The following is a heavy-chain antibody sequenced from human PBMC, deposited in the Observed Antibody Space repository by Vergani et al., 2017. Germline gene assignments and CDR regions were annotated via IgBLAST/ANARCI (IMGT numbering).Heavy chain of an antibody. D-gene: IGHD3-16*01. J-gene: IGHJ4*02. Sequence: EVPLVESGGGLVQPGGSLRLSCAASKFTFSRYCMSWVRQAPGKGLEWVANINQDGSEKYYVESVKGRFTISRDNAKNSVYLQMNGLRVDDTAVYYCVRPGDDYRNMITYFLDYWGQGSLVSVSS. CDR3: VRPGDDYRNMITYFLDY. V-gene: IGHV3-7*01. CDR2: INQDGSEK. CDR1: KFTFSRYC.